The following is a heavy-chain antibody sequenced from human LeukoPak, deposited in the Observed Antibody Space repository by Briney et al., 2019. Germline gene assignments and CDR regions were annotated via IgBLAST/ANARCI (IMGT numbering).Heavy chain of an antibody. J-gene: IGHJ4*02. V-gene: IGHV1-3*01. CDR2: FNSDTGNT. Sequence: ASVKVSCKASGYTFTSYAIHWVRQAPGQRLEWMGWFNSDTGNTDYSQKFQGRVTISRDTSANTAYMELNRLRPEDTAVFYCVRGGPNKSGWTLDYWGQGTLVTVSS. D-gene: IGHD6-19*01. CDR1: GYTFTSYA. CDR3: VRGGPNKSGWTLDY.